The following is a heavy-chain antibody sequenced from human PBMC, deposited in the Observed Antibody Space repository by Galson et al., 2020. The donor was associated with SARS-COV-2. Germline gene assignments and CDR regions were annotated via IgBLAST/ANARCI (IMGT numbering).Heavy chain of an antibody. J-gene: IGHJ4*02. D-gene: IGHD3-16*02. CDR2: ICYSGNT. Sequence: SETLSLTSTVSGGSISSRSYCWGWIRQPPGKGLEWIGSICYSGNTYYNPSLKSRLTISVDTSKNQLSLKLSSVTAADTTVYYCARWGGANYPFDYWGQGTLVTVSS. CDR1: GGSISSRSYC. CDR3: ARWGGANYPFDY. V-gene: IGHV4-39*01.